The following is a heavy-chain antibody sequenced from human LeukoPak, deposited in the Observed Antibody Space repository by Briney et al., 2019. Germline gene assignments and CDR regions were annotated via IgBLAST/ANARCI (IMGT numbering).Heavy chain of an antibody. D-gene: IGHD3-22*01. CDR2: IYYSGST. V-gene: IGHV4-59*01. CDR3: ASYSYYYDSSGYFDY. J-gene: IGHJ4*02. Sequence: IGXIYYSGSTNYNPSLKSRVTISVDTSKNQFSLKLSSVTAADTAVYYCASYSYYYDSSGYFDYWGQGTLVTVSS.